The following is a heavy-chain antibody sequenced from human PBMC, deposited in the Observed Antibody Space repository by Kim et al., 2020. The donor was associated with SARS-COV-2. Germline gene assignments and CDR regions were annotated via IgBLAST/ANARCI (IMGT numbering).Heavy chain of an antibody. Sequence: SETLSLTCTVSGGSISSTSYYWGWIRQPPGKGLEWIGSVYYSGSTYYNPSLKSRVTISVDTSKNQFSLKPSSVTAADTAVYYCARQAEWASSSWYYFDY. CDR3: ARQAEWASSSWYYFDY. D-gene: IGHD6-13*01. CDR1: GGSISSTSYY. J-gene: IGHJ4*01. CDR2: VYYSGST. V-gene: IGHV4-39*01.